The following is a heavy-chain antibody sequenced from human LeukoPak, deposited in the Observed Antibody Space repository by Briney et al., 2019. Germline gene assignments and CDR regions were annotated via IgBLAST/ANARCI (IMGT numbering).Heavy chain of an antibody. CDR1: GFTFSSYW. CDR2: IKQDGSGK. V-gene: IGHV3-7*01. D-gene: IGHD6-13*01. Sequence: GGSLRLSCAASGFTFSSYWMSWVRQAPGKGLEWVANIKQDGSGKYYVDSVKGRFTISRDNAKNSLYLQMNSLRAEDTAVYYCARDGPFSSSWLRYYGMDVWGQGTTVTVSS. CDR3: ARDGPFSSSWLRYYGMDV. J-gene: IGHJ6*02.